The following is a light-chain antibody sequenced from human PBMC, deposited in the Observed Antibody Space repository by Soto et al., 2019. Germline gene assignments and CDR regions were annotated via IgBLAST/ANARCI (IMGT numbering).Light chain of an antibody. CDR3: SSYAGSNTVV. V-gene: IGLV2-8*01. Sequence: QSALTQPPSASGSPGQSVTISCTGTSSDVGGYNDVSWYQQHPGKAPKLMIYEVSKRPSGVPDRFSGSKSGNTAPLTVSGLLAEDEADYYCSSYAGSNTVVFGGGTKLTVL. CDR2: EVS. J-gene: IGLJ3*02. CDR1: SSDVGGYND.